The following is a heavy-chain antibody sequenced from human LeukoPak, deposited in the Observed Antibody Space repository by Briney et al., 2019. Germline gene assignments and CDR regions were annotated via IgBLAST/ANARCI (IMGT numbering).Heavy chain of an antibody. V-gene: IGHV1-46*01. CDR3: ARVSHDYGGNSAFDI. CDR1: GYTFTSYY. Sequence: ASVKVSCKASGYTFTSYYMHWVRQAPGQGLEWMGIINPSGGSTSYAQKFQGRVTMTRDMSTSTVYMELSSLRSEDTAVYYCARVSHDYGGNSAFDIWGQGTMVTVSS. CDR2: INPSGGST. D-gene: IGHD4-23*01. J-gene: IGHJ3*02.